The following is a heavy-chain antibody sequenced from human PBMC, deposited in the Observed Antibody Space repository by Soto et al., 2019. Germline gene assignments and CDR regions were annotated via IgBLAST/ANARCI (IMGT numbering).Heavy chain of an antibody. Sequence: QVQLVESGGGVVQPGRSLRLSCAASGFTFSSYGMHWVRQAPGKGLEWVAVIWYDGSNKYYADSVKGRFTISRDNSKNTLYLQMNSLRAEDTAVYYCARSGDYYDSSGYYHNDAFDIWGQGTMVTVSS. CDR1: GFTFSSYG. CDR2: IWYDGSNK. J-gene: IGHJ3*02. D-gene: IGHD3-22*01. V-gene: IGHV3-33*01. CDR3: ARSGDYYDSSGYYHNDAFDI.